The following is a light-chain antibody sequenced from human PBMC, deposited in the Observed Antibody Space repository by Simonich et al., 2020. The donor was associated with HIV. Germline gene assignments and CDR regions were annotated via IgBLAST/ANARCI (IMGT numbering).Light chain of an antibody. J-gene: IGLJ2*01. CDR2: EVS. V-gene: IGLV2-8*01. CDR1: SCDVGGYNY. Sequence: QSALTQPPSASGSPGQSVTISCTGTSCDVGGYNYVSWYQQHPGKAPKLMIYEVSKRPSGVPARFSGSKSDNTASLTVSGLQAEDEADYYCSSYAGSNNLIFGGGTKLTVL. CDR3: SSYAGSNNLI.